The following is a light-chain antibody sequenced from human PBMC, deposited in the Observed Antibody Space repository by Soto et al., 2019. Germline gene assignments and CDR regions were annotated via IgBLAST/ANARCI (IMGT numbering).Light chain of an antibody. CDR3: QQFHSYPLT. Sequence: DIVMTQSPESLAVSLGERATSNCKSSQSVLYSSNNKNYLAWYQHKPGQPPKLLLYWASMRESGVPDRISGSGSGTDFTLTINSLQAEDVAVYYCQQFHSYPLTFGGGTKVDIK. CDR1: QSVLYSSNNKNY. CDR2: WAS. V-gene: IGKV4-1*01. J-gene: IGKJ4*01.